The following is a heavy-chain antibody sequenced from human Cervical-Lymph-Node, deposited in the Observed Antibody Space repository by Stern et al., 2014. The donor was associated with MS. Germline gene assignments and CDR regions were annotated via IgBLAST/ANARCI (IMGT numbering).Heavy chain of an antibody. CDR2: IYTSGST. CDR1: GGSISSGSYY. CDR3: AREKRGLGYYGMDV. J-gene: IGHJ6*02. D-gene: IGHD6-6*01. V-gene: IGHV4-61*02. Sequence: QVQLQESGPGLVKPSQTLSLTCTVSGGSISSGSYYWSWIRQPAGKGLEWIGRIYTSGSTNYNPSLKSRLPFSGDTSKNQSPLKLTSVTAADTAVYYCAREKRGLGYYGMDVWGQGTTVTVSS.